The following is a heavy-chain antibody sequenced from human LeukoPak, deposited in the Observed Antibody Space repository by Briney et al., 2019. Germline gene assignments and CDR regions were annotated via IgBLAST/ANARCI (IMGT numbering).Heavy chain of an antibody. J-gene: IGHJ4*02. D-gene: IGHD5-24*01. CDR2: INPNSGGT. CDR3: ARVGVEMATMYYFDY. V-gene: IGHV1-2*02. Sequence: ASVKVSCKASGYTFTAYFMHWVRQAPGQGLEWMGWINPNSGGTKYAQKFQGRVTMTRDTSISTAYMDLTGLRSDDTAIYYCARVGVEMATMYYFDYWGQGTLVTVSS. CDR1: GYTFTAYF.